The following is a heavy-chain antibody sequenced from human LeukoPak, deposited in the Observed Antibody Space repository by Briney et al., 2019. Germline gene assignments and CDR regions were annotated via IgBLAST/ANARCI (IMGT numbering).Heavy chain of an antibody. Sequence: SETLSLTCTVSGGSISSYYWSWIRQPPGKGLEWIGYIYYSGSTNYNPSLKSRVTISVDTSKNQFSLKLSPVTAADTAVYYCASSYYGSGSYYIVWGQGTLVTVSS. CDR1: GGSISSYY. J-gene: IGHJ4*02. CDR3: ASSYYGSGSYYIV. CDR2: IYYSGST. V-gene: IGHV4-59*01. D-gene: IGHD3-10*01.